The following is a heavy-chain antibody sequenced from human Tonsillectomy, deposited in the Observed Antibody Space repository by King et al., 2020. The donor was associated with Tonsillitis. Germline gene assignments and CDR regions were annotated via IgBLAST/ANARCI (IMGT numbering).Heavy chain of an antibody. CDR3: ARSHYSASYNWLDP. D-gene: IGHD6-6*01. CDR1: GYPFTAHY. J-gene: IGHJ5*02. Sequence: QLVQSGAEVKKPGASVKVSCKASGYPFTAHYMHWVRQAPGQGLEWMGWINPKSGDTKSTPRFQGRVTMTSDSSVPAVYIEVTSLTSDDTAVYYCARSHYSASYNWLDPWGQGPQVTVSS. V-gene: IGHV1-2*02. CDR2: INPKSGDT.